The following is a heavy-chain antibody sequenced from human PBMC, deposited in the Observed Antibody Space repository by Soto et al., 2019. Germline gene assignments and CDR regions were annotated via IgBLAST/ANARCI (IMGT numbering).Heavy chain of an antibody. CDR3: ARDKITGLFDY. Sequence: QVQLQQWGAGLLKPSETLSLTCAVYGGSFSGYYWTWIRQPPGTGLEWIGEINHSGSTNYNPSLKSRVTLSVDTSKKQFSLKLTSVTAADTAVYYCARDKITGLFDYWGQGTLVTVSS. V-gene: IGHV4-34*01. CDR2: INHSGST. J-gene: IGHJ4*02. D-gene: IGHD2-8*02. CDR1: GGSFSGYY.